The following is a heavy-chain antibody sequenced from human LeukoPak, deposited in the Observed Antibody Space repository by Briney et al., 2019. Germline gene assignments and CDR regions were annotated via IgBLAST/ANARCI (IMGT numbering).Heavy chain of an antibody. CDR2: MNPNSGNT. D-gene: IGHD3-9*01. J-gene: IGHJ6*02. Sequence: GASVKVSCKASGYTFTSYDINWVRQATGQGLEWMGWMNPNSGNTGYAQKFQGRVTMTRNTSISTAYMEMSSLRSEDTAVYYCARAGGVFSFQLYYYYYGMDVWGQGTTVTVSS. V-gene: IGHV1-8*01. CDR3: ARAGGVFSFQLYYYYYGMDV. CDR1: GYTFTSYD.